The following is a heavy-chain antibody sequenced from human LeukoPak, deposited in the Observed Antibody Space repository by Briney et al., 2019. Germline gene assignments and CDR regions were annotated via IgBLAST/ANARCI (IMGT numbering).Heavy chain of an antibody. Sequence: SETLSLTCTVSGGALSTYSWSWIRQPPGKGLEWIGYVYYSGGTTYNPSLKSRVTISADTSKNQFSLRLASVTAADTAVYYCARGGTGDLDYWGRGTLVTVSA. CDR2: VYYSGGT. CDR3: ARGGTGDLDY. CDR1: GGALSTYS. V-gene: IGHV4-59*01. J-gene: IGHJ4*02. D-gene: IGHD1-1*01.